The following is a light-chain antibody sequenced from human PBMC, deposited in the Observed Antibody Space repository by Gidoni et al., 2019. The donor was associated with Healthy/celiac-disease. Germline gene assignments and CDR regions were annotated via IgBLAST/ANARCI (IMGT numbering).Light chain of an antibody. J-gene: IGLJ1*01. CDR1: SSNIGNNY. Sequence: QSVLTQPPSVSAAPGPTVTISCSGSSSNIGNNYVSWYQQLPGTAPKLLIYDNNKRPSGIPDRFSGSKSGTSATLGITGLQTGDEADYYCGTWDSSLSVPYVFGTGTKVTVL. CDR2: DNN. V-gene: IGLV1-51*01. CDR3: GTWDSSLSVPYV.